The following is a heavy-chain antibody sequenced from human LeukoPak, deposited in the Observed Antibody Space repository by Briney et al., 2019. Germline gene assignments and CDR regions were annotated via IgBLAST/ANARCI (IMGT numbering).Heavy chain of an antibody. CDR2: ISSSSSRSSYI. Sequence: GGSLRLPCAASGFTFNSYTMNWVRQAPGRGLEWVSSISSSSSRSSYIYYADSVKGRFTISRDNAKNSLYLQMNSLRAEDTAVYYCARDRSGDTMIYDYWGQGTLVTVSS. D-gene: IGHD3-22*01. J-gene: IGHJ4*02. CDR1: GFTFNSYT. V-gene: IGHV3-21*01. CDR3: ARDRSGDTMIYDY.